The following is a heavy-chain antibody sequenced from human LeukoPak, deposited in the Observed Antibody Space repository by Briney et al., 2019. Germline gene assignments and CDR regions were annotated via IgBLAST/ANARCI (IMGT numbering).Heavy chain of an antibody. J-gene: IGHJ4*02. V-gene: IGHV3-23*01. CDR3: AKAGLRFFHFDY. CDR2: ISGSGGST. D-gene: IGHD3-3*01. CDR1: GFTFSGYA. Sequence: GGSLRLSCAASGFTFSGYAMSWVRQAPGKGLEWVSAISGSGGSTYYADSVKGRFTISRDNSKNTLYLQMNSLRAEDTAVYYCAKAGLRFFHFDYWGQGTLVTVSS.